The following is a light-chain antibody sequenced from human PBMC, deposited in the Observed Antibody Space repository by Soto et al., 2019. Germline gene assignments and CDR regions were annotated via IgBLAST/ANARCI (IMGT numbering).Light chain of an antibody. CDR1: QSVSIW. J-gene: IGKJ1*01. Sequence: DIHLTQSPSTLSASVGDRVTITCRASQSVSIWLAWYRQKPGKAPKLLIYKASTLKSGVPSRFSGSGSGTEFTLTISSLQPDDFATYYCQHYNSYSEAFGQGTKVDIK. V-gene: IGKV1-5*03. CDR2: KAS. CDR3: QHYNSYSEA.